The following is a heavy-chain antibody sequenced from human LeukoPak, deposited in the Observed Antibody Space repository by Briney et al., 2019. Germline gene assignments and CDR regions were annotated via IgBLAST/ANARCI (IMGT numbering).Heavy chain of an antibody. CDR1: GGTFSSYA. CDR3: ARDNGLTTVTTFSGAFDI. CDR2: IIPIFGTA. V-gene: IGHV1-69*05. D-gene: IGHD4-17*01. Sequence: GASVKVSCKASGGTFSSYAISWVRQAPGQGLEWMGGIIPIFGTANYAQKFQGRVTMTRDMSTSTVYMELSSLRSEDTAVYYCARDNGLTTVTTFSGAFDIWGQGTMVTVSS. J-gene: IGHJ3*02.